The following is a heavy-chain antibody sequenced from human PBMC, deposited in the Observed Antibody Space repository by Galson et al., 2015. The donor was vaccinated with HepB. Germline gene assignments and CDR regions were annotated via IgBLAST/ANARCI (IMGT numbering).Heavy chain of an antibody. J-gene: IGHJ6*02. Sequence: SLRLSCAASGFTFSNYAMHWVRQTPGKGLEWVAVISYDATKKYYIDAVKGRFSISRDNSKGTVYLQMSSLRAEDTAVYYCARDLYSYAGDFYFHNGLDVWGQGTTVTVSS. D-gene: IGHD2/OR15-2a*01. CDR2: ISYDATKK. V-gene: IGHV3-30*04. CDR1: GFTFSNYA. CDR3: ARDLYSYAGDFYFHNGLDV.